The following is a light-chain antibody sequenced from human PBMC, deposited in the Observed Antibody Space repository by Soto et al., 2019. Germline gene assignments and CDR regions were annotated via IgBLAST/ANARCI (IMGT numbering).Light chain of an antibody. V-gene: IGKV1-9*01. J-gene: IGKJ1*01. Sequence: IQLTQSPSSLSASVGDRVTITFLASQGISSYLAWYQQKPGKAPKLLIYAASTLQSGVPSRFSGSGSGTEFNLTITNLQPEDFATYYCQQLNSYPRTFGQGTKVDIK. CDR3: QQLNSYPRT. CDR1: QGISSY. CDR2: AAS.